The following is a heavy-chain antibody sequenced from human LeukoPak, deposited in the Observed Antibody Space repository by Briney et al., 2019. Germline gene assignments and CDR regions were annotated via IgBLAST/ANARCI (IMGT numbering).Heavy chain of an antibody. V-gene: IGHV4-34*01. J-gene: IGHJ4*02. D-gene: IGHD2-15*01. CDR2: INHSGST. Sequence: SETLSLTCAVYGGSFSGYYWSWIRQPPGKGLEWIGEINHSGSTNYNPSLKSRVAISVDTSKNELSLKLTSVTAADTAVYYCARHFAPESATHPYYFDCWGQGTLVTVSS. CDR3: ARHFAPESATHPYYFDC. CDR1: GGSFSGYY.